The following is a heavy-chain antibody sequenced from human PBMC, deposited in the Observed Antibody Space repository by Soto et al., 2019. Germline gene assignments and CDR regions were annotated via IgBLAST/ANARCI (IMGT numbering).Heavy chain of an antibody. V-gene: IGHV4-34*01. CDR3: ARGGRVYYGSGRLGIPLDY. J-gene: IGHJ4*02. CDR1: GGSFSGYY. D-gene: IGHD3-10*01. Sequence: QVQLQQWGAGLLKPSETLSLTCAVYGGSFSGYYWSWIRQPPGKGLEWIGEINHSGSTNYNPSLKSRVTISVDTSKNQFSLKLSSVTAADTAVYYCARGGRVYYGSGRLGIPLDYWGQGTLVTVSS. CDR2: INHSGST.